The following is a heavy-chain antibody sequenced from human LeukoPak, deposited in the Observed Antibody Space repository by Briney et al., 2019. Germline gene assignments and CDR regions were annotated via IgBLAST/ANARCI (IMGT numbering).Heavy chain of an antibody. D-gene: IGHD3-22*01. J-gene: IGHJ4*02. V-gene: IGHV4-39*07. CDR3: ARDGSPYYYDSSGYFDY. CDR2: IYYSGST. Sequence: SETLSLTCTVSGGSLSSSSYYWGWIRQPPGKGLEWLGSIYYSGSTYYNPSRKSRVTISVDTSKNQFSLKLSSVTAADTAVYYCARDGSPYYYDSSGYFDYWGQGTLVTVSS. CDR1: GGSLSSSSYY.